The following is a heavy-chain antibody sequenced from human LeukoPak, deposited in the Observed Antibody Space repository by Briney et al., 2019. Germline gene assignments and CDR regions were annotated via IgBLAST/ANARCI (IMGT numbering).Heavy chain of an antibody. D-gene: IGHD2-8*02. V-gene: IGHV1-24*01. CDR1: GYTLTELS. Sequence: ASVKVSCKVSGYTLTELSMHWVRQAPGKGLEWMGGFDPEDGETIYAQKFQGRVTMTEDTSTDTAYMELSSLRSEDTAVYYCATGGLVVYRGGGDRDDAFDIWGQGTIVTVSS. J-gene: IGHJ3*02. CDR3: ATGGLVVYRGGGDRDDAFDI. CDR2: FDPEDGET.